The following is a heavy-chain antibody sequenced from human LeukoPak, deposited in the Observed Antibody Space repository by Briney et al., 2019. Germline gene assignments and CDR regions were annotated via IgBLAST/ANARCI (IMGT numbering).Heavy chain of an antibody. D-gene: IGHD2-21*01. Sequence: GGSLRLSCAASGFTFTSYAMSWVRQAPGKGLEWVSTISGSGGSTYYADSVKGRFTISRDNSKNTLYLQMNSLRAEDTAVYYCAMGSMWSAFDIWGQGTMVTVSS. CDR3: AMGSMWSAFDI. V-gene: IGHV3-23*01. CDR1: GFTFTSYA. CDR2: ISGSGGST. J-gene: IGHJ3*02.